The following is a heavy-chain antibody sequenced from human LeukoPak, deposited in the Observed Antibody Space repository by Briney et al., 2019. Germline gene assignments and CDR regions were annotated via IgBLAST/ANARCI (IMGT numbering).Heavy chain of an antibody. Sequence: PGGSLRLSCAASGLTLSSYWMHWVRQAPGKGLVWVSRINTDGSSTTYADSVKGRFTISRDNAKNTLYLQMNSLRAEDTAVYYCARARVPLWFGELLFYFDYWGQGTLVTVSS. J-gene: IGHJ4*02. CDR2: INTDGSST. D-gene: IGHD3-10*01. CDR1: GLTLSSYW. CDR3: ARARVPLWFGELLFYFDY. V-gene: IGHV3-74*01.